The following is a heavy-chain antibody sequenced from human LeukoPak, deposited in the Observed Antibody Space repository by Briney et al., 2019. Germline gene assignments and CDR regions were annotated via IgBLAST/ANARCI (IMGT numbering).Heavy chain of an antibody. CDR2: IIPILGIV. CDR3: ARTCSGGSCYPPSNYYYYYGMDV. V-gene: IGHV1-69*04. D-gene: IGHD2-15*01. CDR1: GGIFSSYG. J-gene: IGHJ6*02. Sequence: SVKVSCKASGGIFSSYGISWVRQAPGQGLEWMGRIIPILGIVSYAQKFQGRVTITADKSTSTAYMELSSLRSEDTAVYYCARTCSGGSCYPPSNYYYYYGMDVWGQGTTVTVSS.